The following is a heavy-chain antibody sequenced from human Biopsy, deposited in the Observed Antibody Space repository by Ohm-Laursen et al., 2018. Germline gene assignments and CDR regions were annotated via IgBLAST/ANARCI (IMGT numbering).Heavy chain of an antibody. CDR3: ATNLKVSPGLMNFDS. CDR1: EFIFSRFW. V-gene: IGHV3-74*01. CDR2: INSDGSST. Sequence: SLRLSCAASEFIFSRFWMYWVRQAPGKGLVWVSRINSDGSSTNYADAVKGRFTVSRDTSKNTIYLQMNSLRAEDTARYYCATNLKVSPGLMNFDSWGQGTLVTVSS. D-gene: IGHD2-8*01. J-gene: IGHJ4*02.